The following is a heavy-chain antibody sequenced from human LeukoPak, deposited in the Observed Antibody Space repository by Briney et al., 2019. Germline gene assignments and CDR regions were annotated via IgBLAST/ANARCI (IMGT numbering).Heavy chain of an antibody. CDR2: IWYDGSNK. J-gene: IGHJ4*02. Sequence: GGSLRLSCAASGFTFSSYGMHWVRQAPGKGLEWVAVIWYDGSNKYYADSVKGRFTISRDNSKNTLYLQMNSLRAEDTAVYYCARGNSSSVYYFDYWGQGTLVTVSS. D-gene: IGHD6-13*01. CDR3: ARGNSSSVYYFDY. V-gene: IGHV3-33*01. CDR1: GFTFSSYG.